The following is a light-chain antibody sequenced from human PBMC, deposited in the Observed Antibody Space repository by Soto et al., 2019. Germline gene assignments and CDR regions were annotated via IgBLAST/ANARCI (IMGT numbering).Light chain of an antibody. Sequence: EIVLTQSPATLSLSPGERATLSCRASQSVSSYLAWYQQKPGQAPRLLIYDASNRATGIPARFSGSGSGTDFTLTISSLEPEDFEVYYCQQRSNWPPFTFGGGTKVDIK. CDR2: DAS. V-gene: IGKV3-11*01. CDR3: QQRSNWPPFT. J-gene: IGKJ4*01. CDR1: QSVSSY.